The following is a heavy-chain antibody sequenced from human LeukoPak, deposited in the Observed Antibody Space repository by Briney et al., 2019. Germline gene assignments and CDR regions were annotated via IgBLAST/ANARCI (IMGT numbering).Heavy chain of an antibody. J-gene: IGHJ3*02. V-gene: IGHV1-46*01. CDR1: GYTFTSYY. CDR3: ASFPYRYCSSTSCDAFDI. D-gene: IGHD2-2*01. Sequence: ASVKVSCKAPGYTFTSYYMHWVRQAPGQGLEWMGIINPSGGSTSYAQKFQGRVTMTSDMSTSTVYMELSSLRSEDTAVYYCASFPYRYCSSTSCDAFDIWGQGTMVTVSS. CDR2: INPSGGST.